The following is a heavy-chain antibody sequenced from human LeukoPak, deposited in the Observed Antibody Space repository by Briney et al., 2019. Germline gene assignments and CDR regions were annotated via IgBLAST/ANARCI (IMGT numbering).Heavy chain of an antibody. Sequence: SETLSLTCTVSGGSISSYYWSWIRQPPGKGLEWIGSIYYSGSTYYNPSLKSRVTISVDTSKNQFSLKLSSVTAADTAVYYCARQVSRILVGGDYWGQGTLVTVSS. D-gene: IGHD2-15*01. V-gene: IGHV4-59*08. J-gene: IGHJ4*02. CDR1: GGSISSYY. CDR2: IYYSGST. CDR3: ARQVSRILVGGDY.